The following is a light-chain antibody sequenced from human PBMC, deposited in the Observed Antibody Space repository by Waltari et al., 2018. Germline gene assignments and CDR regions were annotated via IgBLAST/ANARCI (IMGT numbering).Light chain of an antibody. V-gene: IGKV3-20*01. CDR1: QSVSSSY. Sequence: IVLTQSPGTLSLSPGERATLSCRASQSVSSSYLAWYQQKPGQAPRLLIYGASSRATGFPDRFSGSGSGTDFTLTISRLEPEDFAVYYCQQYGSSPGTFGPGTKVEIK. CDR3: QQYGSSPGT. CDR2: GAS. J-gene: IGKJ1*01.